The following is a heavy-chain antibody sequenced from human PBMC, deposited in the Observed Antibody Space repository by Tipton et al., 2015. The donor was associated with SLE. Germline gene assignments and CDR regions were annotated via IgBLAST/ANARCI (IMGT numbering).Heavy chain of an antibody. D-gene: IGHD6-6*01. J-gene: IGHJ2*01. CDR1: GGSISSSSYY. Sequence: TLSLTCTVSGGSISSSSYYWGWIRQPPGKGLEWIGSIYYSGSTYYNPSLKSRVTISVDTSKNQSSLKLSSVTAADTAVYYCAPSIAARPRDWYFDLWGRGTLVTVSS. V-gene: IGHV4-39*01. CDR2: IYYSGST. CDR3: APSIAARPRDWYFDL.